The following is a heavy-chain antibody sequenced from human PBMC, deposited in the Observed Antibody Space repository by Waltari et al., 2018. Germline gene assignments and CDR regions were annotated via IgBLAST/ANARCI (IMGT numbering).Heavy chain of an antibody. Sequence: QVQLQESGPGLVKPSGTLSLTCAVSGGSISRSNWWSGVRQPPGKGLEWIWEIYHSGSTNYNPSLKSRVTISVDKSKNHFSLKLSSVTAADTAVYYCARDPLDVAAAGTKGVDPWGQGTLVTVSS. CDR3: ARDPLDVAAAGTKGVDP. CDR2: IYHSGST. CDR1: GGSISRSNW. V-gene: IGHV4-4*02. D-gene: IGHD6-13*01. J-gene: IGHJ5*02.